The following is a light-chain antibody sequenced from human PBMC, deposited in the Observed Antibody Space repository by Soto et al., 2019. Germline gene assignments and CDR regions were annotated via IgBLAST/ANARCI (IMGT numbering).Light chain of an antibody. V-gene: IGKV3-20*01. CDR3: QQCANSPRT. Sequence: EIVLTQSPGTLSLSPGERATLFCRASQTVTNNYIAWYQQKPGQPPRLLIDDASRRASGIPDRFSGSGSGTDFTLTISRLEPEDFAVYYCQQCANSPRTFGQGTKVDIK. J-gene: IGKJ1*01. CDR1: QTVTNNY. CDR2: DAS.